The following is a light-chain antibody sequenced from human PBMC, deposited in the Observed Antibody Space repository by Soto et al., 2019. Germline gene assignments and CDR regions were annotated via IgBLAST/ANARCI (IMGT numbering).Light chain of an antibody. J-gene: IGLJ2*01. CDR2: EGS. CDR3: CSYAGSSTFGVV. V-gene: IGLV2-23*03. Sequence: QSALTQPASVSGSPGQSITISCTGTSSDVGSYNLVSWYQQHPGKAPKLMIYEGSKRPSGVSNRFSGSKSGNTASLTISGLQAEDEADYSCCSYAGSSTFGVVFGGGTKVTVL. CDR1: SSDVGSYNL.